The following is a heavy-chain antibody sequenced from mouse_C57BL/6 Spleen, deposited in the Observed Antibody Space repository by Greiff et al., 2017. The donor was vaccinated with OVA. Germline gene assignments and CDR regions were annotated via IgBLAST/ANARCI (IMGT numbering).Heavy chain of an antibody. J-gene: IGHJ4*01. CDR1: GYAFSSSW. Sequence: QVQLQQSGPELVKPGASVKISCKASGYAFSSSWMNWVKQRPGKGLEWIGRIYPGDGDTNYNGKFKGKATLTADKSSSTAYMQLSSLTSEDSAVYFCACTTVVNYAMDYWGQGTSVTVSS. CDR3: ACTTVVNYAMDY. V-gene: IGHV1-82*01. D-gene: IGHD1-1*01. CDR2: IYPGDGDT.